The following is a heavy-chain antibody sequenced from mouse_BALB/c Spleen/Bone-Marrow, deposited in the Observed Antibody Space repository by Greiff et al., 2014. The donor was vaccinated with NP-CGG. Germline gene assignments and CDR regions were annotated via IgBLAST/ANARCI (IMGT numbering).Heavy chain of an antibody. J-gene: IGHJ3*01. V-gene: IGHV1-4*02. Sequence: VQLVESGAELARPGASVKMSCKASGYTFTSYTIHWVKRRPGQGLEWVGYIVPSSGYTDYNQNFKDKTTLTADKSSNTAYMQLSSLTSADSAVYYCAREARTSAWFAYWGQGTLVTVSA. CDR3: AREARTSAWFAY. CDR2: IVPSSGYT. D-gene: IGHD1-3*01. CDR1: GYTFTSYT.